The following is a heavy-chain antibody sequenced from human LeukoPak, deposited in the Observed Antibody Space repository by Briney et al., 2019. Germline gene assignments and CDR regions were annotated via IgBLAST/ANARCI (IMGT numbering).Heavy chain of an antibody. D-gene: IGHD3-16*01. CDR3: ARIGGSPTGP. J-gene: IGHJ5*02. CDR1: GYTFTSYD. V-gene: IGHV1-8*01. CDR2: MNPSSGNT. Sequence: ASVKVSCKASGYTFTSYDINWVRQATGQGLEWMGWMNPSSGNTGYAQKFQGRVTMTRDTSISTAYMELSSLRYEDTAVYYCARIGGSPTGPWGQGTLVTVSS.